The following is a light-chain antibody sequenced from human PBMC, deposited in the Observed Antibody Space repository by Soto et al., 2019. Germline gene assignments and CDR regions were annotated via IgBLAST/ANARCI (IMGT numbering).Light chain of an antibody. V-gene: IGKV1-39*01. Sequence: DIQMTQSPSSLSASVGDRVTITCRASQSISIFLNWYQQKPGKAPKLLIYAASSLQSGVPSRFSGSGSGTDFTLTISSLQPEDFATYYGQQSYSTPNFGPGTKVDIK. J-gene: IGKJ3*01. CDR1: QSISIF. CDR2: AAS. CDR3: QQSYSTPN.